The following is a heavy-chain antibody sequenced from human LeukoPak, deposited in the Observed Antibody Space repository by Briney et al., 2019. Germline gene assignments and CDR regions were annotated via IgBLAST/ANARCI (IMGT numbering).Heavy chain of an antibody. V-gene: IGHV3-11*01. Sequence: GGSLRLSCAASGFTFSDYYMSWIRQAPGKGLEWVSYISSSGSTIYYADSVKGRFTISRDNAKNSLYLQMNSLRAEDTAVYYCARMHSSSWYKASGYWGQGTLVTVSS. CDR2: ISSSGSTI. CDR1: GFTFSDYY. J-gene: IGHJ4*02. CDR3: ARMHSSSWYKASGY. D-gene: IGHD6-13*01.